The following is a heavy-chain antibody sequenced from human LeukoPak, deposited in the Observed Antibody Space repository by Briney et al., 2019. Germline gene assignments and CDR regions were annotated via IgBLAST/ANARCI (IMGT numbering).Heavy chain of an antibody. CDR2: IIPIFGTA. Sequence: SVKVSCKASGGTFSSYAISWVRQAPGQGLEWMGGIIPIFGTANYAQKFQGRVTITADKSTSTAYMELSSLRSEDTAVYYCASHCSSTSCYSGGDYWGQGTLVTVSS. CDR1: GGTFSSYA. D-gene: IGHD2-2*01. V-gene: IGHV1-69*06. J-gene: IGHJ4*02. CDR3: ASHCSSTSCYSGGDY.